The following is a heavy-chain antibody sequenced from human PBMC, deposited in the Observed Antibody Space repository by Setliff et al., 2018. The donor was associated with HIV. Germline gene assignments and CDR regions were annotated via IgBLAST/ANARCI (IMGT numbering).Heavy chain of an antibody. CDR2: IKQDGSEK. D-gene: IGHD3-10*01. CDR1: GFTFSTYW. V-gene: IGHV3-7*01. CDR3: ASVLRYYGSGSYPFGY. J-gene: IGHJ4*02. Sequence: GGSLRLSCAASGFTFSTYWMSWVRQAPGKGLEWVANIKQDGSEKYYVDSVKGRFTISRDNAKNSLYLQMNSLRAEDTAVYYCASVLRYYGSGSYPFGYWGRGTLVTVSS.